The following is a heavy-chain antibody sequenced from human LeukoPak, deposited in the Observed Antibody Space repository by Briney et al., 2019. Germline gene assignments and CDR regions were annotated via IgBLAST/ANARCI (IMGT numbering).Heavy chain of an antibody. J-gene: IGHJ3*02. CDR2: ISSSSGTI. D-gene: IGHD3-9*01. Sequence: GGSLRLSCAASGFTFSTYTMNWVRQAPGKGLQWVSYISSSSGTIYYADSVKGRFTISRDNAKNSLFLQMNSLRDEDTAVYYCAREFGLRYFDWLLWGAFDIWGQGTMVTVSS. CDR3: AREFGLRYFDWLLWGAFDI. V-gene: IGHV3-48*02. CDR1: GFTFSTYT.